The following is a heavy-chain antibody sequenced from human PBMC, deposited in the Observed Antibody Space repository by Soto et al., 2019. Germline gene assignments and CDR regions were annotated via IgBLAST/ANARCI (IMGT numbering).Heavy chain of an antibody. CDR2: IYAGDSDT. Sequence: PVESLTIFCKVPGYSFTSYCIVWVLQMPGKGLEWMGMIYAGDSDTIYSPSFQGQVTISADKSISTAYLQWSSLKASDTAMYYCARGLEPNWFDPWGHGTMVTVSS. CDR1: GYSFTSYC. D-gene: IGHD1-1*01. CDR3: ARGLEPNWFDP. V-gene: IGHV5-51*01. J-gene: IGHJ5*02.